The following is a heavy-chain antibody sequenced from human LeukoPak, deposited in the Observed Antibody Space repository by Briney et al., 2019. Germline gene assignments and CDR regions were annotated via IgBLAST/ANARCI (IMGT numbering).Heavy chain of an antibody. CDR3: ASVPSGCYACDFDY. D-gene: IGHD2-2*01. J-gene: IGHJ4*02. CDR1: GCTFSSYA. Sequence: GGSLRLSCVASGCTFSSYAMSWVRQPPGKGLEWVSSLGGTNGYTYYADSVKGRFSISRYNSQNTLYLQMNSLRAEDTALYYCASVPSGCYACDFDYWGQGTLVTVSS. V-gene: IGHV3-23*01. CDR2: LGGTNGYT.